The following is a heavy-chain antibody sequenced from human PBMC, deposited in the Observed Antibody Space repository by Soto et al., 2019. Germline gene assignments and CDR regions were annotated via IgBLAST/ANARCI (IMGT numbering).Heavy chain of an antibody. J-gene: IGHJ3*02. CDR1: GFPFSSYG. CDR2: ISYDGSNK. CDR3: ARDRGYCSGGSCRDAFDI. V-gene: IGHV3-30*03. Sequence: SLRLSCAASGFPFSSYGMHWVRQAPGKGLEWVAIISYDGSNKYYANSVKGRFTISRDNSKNTLYLQMNSLRPEDTAVYYCARDRGYCSGGSCRDAFDIWGQGTTVTVSS. D-gene: IGHD2-15*01.